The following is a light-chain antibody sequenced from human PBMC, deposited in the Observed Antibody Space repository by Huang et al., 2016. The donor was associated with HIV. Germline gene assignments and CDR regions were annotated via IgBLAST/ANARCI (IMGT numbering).Light chain of an antibody. CDR3: HQYDHDYT. J-gene: IGKJ2*01. CDR2: GGS. V-gene: IGKV3-15*01. CDR1: QSVNSY. Sequence: EIVMTQSPATLSVSPGERATLSCRASQSVNSYLAWYQQRPGQAPRLLIYGGSTRATGIPARFSGSGSGTHFTLTIRSLQPEDFAVHCCHQYDHDYTFGQGTKLEIK.